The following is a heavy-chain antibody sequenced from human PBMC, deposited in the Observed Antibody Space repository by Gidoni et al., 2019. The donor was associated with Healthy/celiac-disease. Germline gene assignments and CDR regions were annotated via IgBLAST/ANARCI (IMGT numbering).Heavy chain of an antibody. J-gene: IGHJ4*02. CDR3: ARLEYDSSGGDY. V-gene: IGHV3-21*01. Sequence: EVQLVESGGGLVKPGGSLRRSCAASGFTFSSYSMNWVRQAPGKGLEWVSSISSSSSYIYYADSVKGRFTISRDNAKNSLYLQMNSLRAEDTAVYYCARLEYDSSGGDYWGQGTLVTVSS. CDR1: GFTFSSYS. D-gene: IGHD3-22*01. CDR2: ISSSSSYI.